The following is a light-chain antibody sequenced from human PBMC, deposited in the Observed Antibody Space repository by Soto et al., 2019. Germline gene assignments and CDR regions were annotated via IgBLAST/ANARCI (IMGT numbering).Light chain of an antibody. CDR3: QQYGSSPWT. CDR1: QSVRSSY. CDR2: GAS. Sequence: IVLTQSPGTLSLSPGGRATLSCRASQSVRSSYLAWYQQKPGQAPRLLIYGASTRATGIPDRFSGSGSGTDFTLTISRLEPEDFAVYYCQQYGSSPWTFGQGTRVDIK. V-gene: IGKV3-20*01. J-gene: IGKJ1*01.